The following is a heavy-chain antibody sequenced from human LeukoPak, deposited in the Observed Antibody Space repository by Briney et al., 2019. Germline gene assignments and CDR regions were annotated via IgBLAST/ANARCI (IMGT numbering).Heavy chain of an antibody. J-gene: IGHJ3*02. CDR1: GFTFENYA. Sequence: GGSLRLSCAGSGFTFENYAMEWVRQAPGKGLEWVSGISWKSARTAYAESVRGRFTISREDARNSLYLQMNSLSVEDTALYYCVREKAVNGFRVFDMRGQGTMVTVSS. V-gene: IGHV3-9*01. D-gene: IGHD2-8*01. CDR3: VREKAVNGFRVFDM. CDR2: ISWKSART.